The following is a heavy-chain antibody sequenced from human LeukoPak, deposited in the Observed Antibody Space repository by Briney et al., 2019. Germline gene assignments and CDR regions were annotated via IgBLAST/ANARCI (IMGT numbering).Heavy chain of an antibody. CDR3: AKDEVIVVVPAAMWY. CDR2: ISGSGGST. CDR1: GFSFSSYA. D-gene: IGHD2-2*01. V-gene: IGHV3-23*01. J-gene: IGHJ4*02. Sequence: PGGSLRLSCAASGFSFSSYAMSWVRQAPGQGLEWVSAISGSGGSTYYADSVKGRFTICRDNSKNTQYLQMNSLRAEDTAVYYCAKDEVIVVVPAAMWYWGQGTLVTVSS.